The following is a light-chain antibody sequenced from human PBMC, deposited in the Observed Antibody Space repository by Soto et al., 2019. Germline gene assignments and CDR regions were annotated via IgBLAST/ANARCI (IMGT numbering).Light chain of an antibody. CDR1: SSDVGRYNY. V-gene: IGLV2-14*01. Sequence: QSALTQPASVSGSPGQSITISCTGTSSDVGRYNYVSWYQQNPGKAPKLIIYDVSDRPSGVSNHFSGSKSGTTASLTISGLQAEDEADYYCGSYTSSDTMIFGGGTKLTVL. J-gene: IGLJ2*01. CDR3: GSYTSSDTMI. CDR2: DVS.